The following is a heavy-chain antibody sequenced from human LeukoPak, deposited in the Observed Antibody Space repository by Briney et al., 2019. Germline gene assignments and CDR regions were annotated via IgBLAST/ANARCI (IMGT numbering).Heavy chain of an antibody. Sequence: PGGSLRLSCAASGFTFSSYSMNWDRQAPGKGLEWVSYISSSSSTIYYADSVKGRFTISRDNAKNSLYLQMNSLRAEDTAVYYCARDRQWLVDYWGQGTLVTVSS. CDR3: ARDRQWLVDY. CDR2: ISSSSSTI. CDR1: GFTFSSYS. J-gene: IGHJ4*02. D-gene: IGHD6-19*01. V-gene: IGHV3-48*01.